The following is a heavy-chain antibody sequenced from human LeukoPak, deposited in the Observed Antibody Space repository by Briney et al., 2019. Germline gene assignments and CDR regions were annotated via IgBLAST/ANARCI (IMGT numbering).Heavy chain of an antibody. CDR1: GFTVSGNY. CDR2: IYSGGST. D-gene: IGHD6-19*01. CDR3: ARDRSSVWGLGY. V-gene: IGHV3-53*01. J-gene: IGHJ4*02. Sequence: PGGSLRLSCAASGFTVSGNYMSWVRQAPGKGLEWVSVIYSGGSTCYADSVKGRFTISRDNSKNTLYLQMNSLRAEDTAVYYCARDRSSVWGLGYWGQGTLVTVSS.